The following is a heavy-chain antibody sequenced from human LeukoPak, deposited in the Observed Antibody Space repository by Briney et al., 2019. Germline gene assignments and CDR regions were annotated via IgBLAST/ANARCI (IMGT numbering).Heavy chain of an antibody. Sequence: SVKVSCKASGGTFSSYAISWVRQAPGQGLEWMGGIIPIFGTANYAQKFQGRVTITADESTSAAYMELSSLRSEDTAVYYCARENRGIYYYYYGMDVWGQGTTVTVSS. D-gene: IGHD1-14*01. J-gene: IGHJ6*02. CDR2: IIPIFGTA. CDR1: GGTFSSYA. CDR3: ARENRGIYYYYYGMDV. V-gene: IGHV1-69*01.